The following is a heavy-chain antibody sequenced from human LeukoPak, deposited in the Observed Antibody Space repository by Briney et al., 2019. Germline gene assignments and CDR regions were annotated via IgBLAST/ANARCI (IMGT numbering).Heavy chain of an antibody. D-gene: IGHD3-22*01. CDR3: ANEELGDSSGYYYAYYYYYMDV. V-gene: IGHV3-30*02. Sequence: GGSLRLSCAASGFTFSSYGMHWVRQAPGKGLEWVAFIRYDGSNKYYADSVKGRFTISRDNSKNTLYLQMNSLRAEDTAVYYCANEELGDSSGYYYAYYYYYMDVWGKGTTVTISS. CDR1: GFTFSSYG. J-gene: IGHJ6*03. CDR2: IRYDGSNK.